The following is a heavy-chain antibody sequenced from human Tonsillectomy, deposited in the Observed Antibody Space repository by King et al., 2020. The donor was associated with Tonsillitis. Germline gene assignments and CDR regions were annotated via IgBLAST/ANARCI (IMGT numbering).Heavy chain of an antibody. V-gene: IGHV1-2*02. CDR2: INPKSGAT. CDR1: GYTFTGYY. Sequence: VQLVESGAEVKKPGASVKVSCKASGYTFTGYYMHWVRQAPGQGLEGMGWINPKSGATNYAQKLQGRVTMTSDTSISTASVELSRLRSDDTAVYYCASPTGGGFYYGMDVWGQGTTVTVSS. CDR3: ASPTGGGFYYGMDV. J-gene: IGHJ6*02. D-gene: IGHD3-16*01.